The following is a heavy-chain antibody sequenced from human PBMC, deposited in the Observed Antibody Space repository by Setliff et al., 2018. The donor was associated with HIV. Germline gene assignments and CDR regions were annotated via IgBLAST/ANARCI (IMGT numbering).Heavy chain of an antibody. CDR1: GYSFSNYW. D-gene: IGHD4-17*01. CDR3: VRHDFWGDYIDYSDY. Sequence: GESLTISCKGSGYSFSNYWIGWVRQMPGKGLEWMGIIYPGDADTRYSPSFQGQVTISADKSSSTAYLQWSSLKAADTAMYYCVRHDFWGDYIDYSDYWGQGTLVTVSS. J-gene: IGHJ4*02. V-gene: IGHV5-51*01. CDR2: IYPGDADT.